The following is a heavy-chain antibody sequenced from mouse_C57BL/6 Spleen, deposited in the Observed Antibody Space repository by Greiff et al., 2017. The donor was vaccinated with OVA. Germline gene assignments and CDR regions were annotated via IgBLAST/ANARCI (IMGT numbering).Heavy chain of an antibody. CDR1: GYAFSSSW. V-gene: IGHV1-82*01. CDR3: ARGGLAPWYFDV. Sequence: VQLQQSGPELVKPGASVKISCKASGYAFSSSWMNWVKQRPGKGLEWIGRIYPGDGDTNYNGKFKGKATLTAAKSSSTAYMQLSSLTSEDSAVYFCARGGLAPWYFDVWGTGTTVTVSS. J-gene: IGHJ1*03. CDR2: IYPGDGDT.